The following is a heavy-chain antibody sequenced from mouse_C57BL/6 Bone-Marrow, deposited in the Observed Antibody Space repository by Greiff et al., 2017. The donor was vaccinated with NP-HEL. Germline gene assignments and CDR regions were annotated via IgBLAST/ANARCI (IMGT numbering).Heavy chain of an antibody. CDR2: ISGGGGNT. CDR3: ARRLGWYFDV. Sequence: KLMESGGGLVKPGGSLKLSCAASGFTFSSYTMSWVRQTPEKRLEWVATISGGGGNTYYPDSVKGRFTISRDNAKNTLYLQMSSLRSEDTALYYCARRLGWYFDVWGTGTTVTVSS. V-gene: IGHV5-9*01. J-gene: IGHJ1*03. CDR1: GFTFSSYT. D-gene: IGHD4-1*01.